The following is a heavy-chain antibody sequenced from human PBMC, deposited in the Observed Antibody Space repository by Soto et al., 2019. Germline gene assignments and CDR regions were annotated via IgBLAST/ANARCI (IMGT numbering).Heavy chain of an antibody. J-gene: IGHJ4*02. V-gene: IGHV3-21*01. Sequence: GGSLRLSCAASGFTFSRYSMNWVRQAPGKGLEWVSSISSSSSYIYYADSVKGRFTISRDNAKNSLYLQMNSLSAEDTAVYYCARLYSYGYIDYWGQGTLVTVSS. CDR3: ARLYSYGYIDY. CDR1: GFTFSRYS. CDR2: ISSSSSYI. D-gene: IGHD5-18*01.